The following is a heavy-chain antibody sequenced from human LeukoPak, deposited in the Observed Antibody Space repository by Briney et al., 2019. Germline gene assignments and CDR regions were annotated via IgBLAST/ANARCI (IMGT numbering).Heavy chain of an antibody. CDR3: ARDYYGSGSWTPADY. D-gene: IGHD3-10*01. V-gene: IGHV7-4-1*02. J-gene: IGHJ4*02. Sequence: ASVKVSCKASGYTFTSYGISWVRQAPGQGLEWMGWINTNTGNPTYAQGFTGRFVFSLDTSVSTAYLQISSLKAEDTAVYYCARDYYGSGSWTPADYWGQGTLVTVSS. CDR2: INTNTGNP. CDR1: GYTFTSYG.